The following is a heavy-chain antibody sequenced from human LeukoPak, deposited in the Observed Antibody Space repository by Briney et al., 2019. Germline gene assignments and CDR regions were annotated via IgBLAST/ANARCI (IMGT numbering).Heavy chain of an antibody. V-gene: IGHV3-48*03. CDR3: ARASRSGGYYFDY. CDR1: GFTFSSYE. D-gene: IGHD3-10*01. Sequence: GGSLRLSCAASGFTFSSYEMNWVRQAPGKGLEWVSYITSSGRTIYYADSVKGRFTISRDNAKNSLYLQMHSLRAEDTGVYYCARASRSGGYYFDYWGQGTVVTVSS. CDR2: ITSSGRTI. J-gene: IGHJ4*02.